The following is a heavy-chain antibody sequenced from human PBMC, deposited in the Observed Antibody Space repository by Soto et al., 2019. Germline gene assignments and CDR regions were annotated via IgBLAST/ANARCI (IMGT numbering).Heavy chain of an antibody. V-gene: IGHV1-18*01. CDR3: ARLPGPTSSESCFDP. J-gene: IGHJ5*02. CDR1: GYTFFSYG. Sequence: VELMQSGGEVKKPGASVNVSCKTSGYTFFSYGITWVRQAPGQGREWMGWVRGYNGHTNYAQKFQGRVSMTVDISTATAYMVLRRLTSDDPAVYYCARLPGPTSSESCFDPWGQGPLVTVSS. CDR2: VRGYNGHT. D-gene: IGHD5-18*01.